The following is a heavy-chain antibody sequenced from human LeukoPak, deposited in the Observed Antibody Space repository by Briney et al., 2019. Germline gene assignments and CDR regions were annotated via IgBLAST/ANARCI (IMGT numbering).Heavy chain of an antibody. Sequence: SETLSLTYTVSGGSISSYYWSWIRQPPGKGLEWIGYIYYSGSTNYNPSLKSRVTISVDTSKNQFSLKLSSVTAADTAVYYCARAAYCGGDCYSSAFDIWGQGTMVTVSS. CDR2: IYYSGST. D-gene: IGHD2-21*02. CDR3: ARAAYCGGDCYSSAFDI. CDR1: GGSISSYY. J-gene: IGHJ3*02. V-gene: IGHV4-59*01.